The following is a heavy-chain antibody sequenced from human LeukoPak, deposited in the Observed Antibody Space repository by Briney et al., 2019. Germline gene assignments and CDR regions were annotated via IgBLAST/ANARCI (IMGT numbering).Heavy chain of an antibody. CDR3: ARRYCSSTSCYGTIDY. CDR2: IRYDGSNK. CDR1: GFTFSSYG. J-gene: IGHJ4*02. V-gene: IGHV3-30*02. D-gene: IGHD2-2*01. Sequence: GGSLRLSCAASGFTFSSYGMHWVRQAPGKGLEWVAFIRYDGSNKYYADSVKGRFTISRDNSKNTLYLQMNSLRAEDTAVYYCARRYCSSTSCYGTIDYWGQGTLVTVSS.